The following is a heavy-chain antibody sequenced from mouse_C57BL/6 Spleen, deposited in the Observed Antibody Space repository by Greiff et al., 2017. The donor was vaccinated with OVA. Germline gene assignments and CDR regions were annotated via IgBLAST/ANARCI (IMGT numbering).Heavy chain of an antibody. Sequence: QVHVKQSGAELVKPGASVKISCKASGYAFSSYWMNWVKQRPGKGLEWIGQIYPGDGDTNYNGKFKGKATLTADKSSSTAYMQLSSLTSEDSAVYFCARREGYYLLYWGQGTLVTVSA. D-gene: IGHD2-3*01. CDR1: GYAFSSYW. J-gene: IGHJ3*01. CDR2: IYPGDGDT. CDR3: ARREGYYLLY. V-gene: IGHV1-80*01.